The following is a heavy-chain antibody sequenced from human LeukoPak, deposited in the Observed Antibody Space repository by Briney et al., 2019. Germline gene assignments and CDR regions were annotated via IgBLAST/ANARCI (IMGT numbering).Heavy chain of an antibody. D-gene: IGHD6-6*01. CDR1: GFTVSSNY. Sequence: GGSLRLSCAASGFTVSSNYMSWVRQAPGKGLEWVSVIYSGGGTYYADSVKGRFTISRDNSKNTLYLQMNSLRAEDTAVYYCARDQTRYSSSLRRDYYYYGMDVWGQGTTVTVSS. CDR3: ARDQTRYSSSLRRDYYYYGMDV. V-gene: IGHV3-66*01. CDR2: IYSGGGT. J-gene: IGHJ6*02.